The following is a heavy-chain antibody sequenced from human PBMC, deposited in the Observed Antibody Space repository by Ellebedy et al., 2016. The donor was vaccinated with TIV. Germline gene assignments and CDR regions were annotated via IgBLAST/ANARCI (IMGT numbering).Heavy chain of an antibody. CDR1: GFTLNTYA. CDR3: ARLGNRSNSFDY. Sequence: PGGSLRLSCAASGFTLNTYAMSWVRQAPGKGLEWVSSISGTGGRTWYADSVQGRFTISRDNSKNTLSRQMNSLRADDTAVYYCARLGNRSNSFDYWGQGALVTVSS. V-gene: IGHV3-23*01. D-gene: IGHD4-11*01. J-gene: IGHJ4*02. CDR2: ISGTGGRT.